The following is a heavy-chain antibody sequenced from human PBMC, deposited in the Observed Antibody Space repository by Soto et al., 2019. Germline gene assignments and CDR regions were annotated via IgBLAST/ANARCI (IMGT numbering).Heavy chain of an antibody. J-gene: IGHJ6*02. D-gene: IGHD2-8*02. V-gene: IGHV3-72*01. CDR2: TRNKANSYTT. CDR3: ARVPHWSYGMDV. Sequence: PGGSLRLSCAASGFTFSDHYMDWVRQAPGKGLEWVGRTRNKANSYTTEYAASVKGRFTISRDDSKNSLYLQMNSLKTEDTAVYYCARVPHWSYGMDVWGQGTTVTVSS. CDR1: GFTFSDHY.